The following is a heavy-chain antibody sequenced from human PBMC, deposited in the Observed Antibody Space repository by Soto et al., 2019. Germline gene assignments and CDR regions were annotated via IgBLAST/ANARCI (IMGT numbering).Heavy chain of an antibody. Sequence: QVQLVESGGGVVQPGRSLRLSCAASGFTFSSYGMHWVRQAPGKGLEWVAVIWYDGSNKYYADSVKGRFTISRDNSKNTLYLQMNRLSAEDTAVYYWARDGSYDSSGPFDYWGQGTLVTVSS. D-gene: IGHD3-22*01. J-gene: IGHJ4*02. V-gene: IGHV3-33*01. CDR1: GFTFSSYG. CDR2: IWYDGSNK. CDR3: ARDGSYDSSGPFDY.